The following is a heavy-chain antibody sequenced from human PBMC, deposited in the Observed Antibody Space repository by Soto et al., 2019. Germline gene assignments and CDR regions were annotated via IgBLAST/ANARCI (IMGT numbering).Heavy chain of an antibody. Sequence: PGKGLEWISYISSSSSTIYYADSVKGRFTIYRDNAKNSLYLQINSLRADDSAVYFCFQADAGIRVVRSVSSCLLNRASDL. J-gene: IGHJ2*01. CDR3: FQADAGIRVVRSVSSCLLNRASDL. V-gene: IGHV3-48*01. D-gene: IGHD3-10*02. CDR2: ISSSSSTI.